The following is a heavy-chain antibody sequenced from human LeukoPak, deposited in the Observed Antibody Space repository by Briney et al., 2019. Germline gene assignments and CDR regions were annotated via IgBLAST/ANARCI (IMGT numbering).Heavy chain of an antibody. D-gene: IGHD6-6*01. CDR3: AKDIVGSSDYYYYYMDV. Sequence: GGSLRLSCAASRFTFSNYVMHWVRQAPGKGLEWVAVISYDGSDKYYADSVKGRFTISRDNSKNTLYLQMNSLRAEDTAVYYCAKDIVGSSDYYYYYMDVWGKGTTVTVSS. J-gene: IGHJ6*03. CDR1: RFTFSNYV. CDR2: ISYDGSDK. V-gene: IGHV3-30*18.